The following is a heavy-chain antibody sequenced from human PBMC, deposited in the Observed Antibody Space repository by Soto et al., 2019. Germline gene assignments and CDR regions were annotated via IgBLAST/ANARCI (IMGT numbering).Heavy chain of an antibody. D-gene: IGHD2-15*01. Sequence: QAQLVQSGPEVKKAGASVKVSCKASGYTFTSFGISWVRQAPGQGPEWVGWISSYNGNINYAQKLQGRVTRTTDTSTSTAYMELRSLKSDDTAVYYCARDGGSTPRWFAPWGQGTLVTVSA. CDR3: ARDGGSTPRWFAP. CDR2: ISSYNGNI. V-gene: IGHV1-18*01. J-gene: IGHJ5*02. CDR1: GYTFTSFG.